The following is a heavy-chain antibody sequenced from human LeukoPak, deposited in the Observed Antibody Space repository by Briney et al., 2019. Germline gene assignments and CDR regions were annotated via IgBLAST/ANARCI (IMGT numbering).Heavy chain of an antibody. D-gene: IGHD2-15*01. V-gene: IGHV3-30*12. CDR1: AFTFSSYG. Sequence: GGSLRLSCAASAFTFSSYGMHWVRQAPGKGLEWVAVISYDGSNKYYADSVKGRFTISRDNSKNTLYLQMNSLRAEDTAVYYCARGAGYCSGGSCYSGPFFDYWGQGTLVTVSS. CDR2: ISYDGSNK. CDR3: ARGAGYCSGGSCYSGPFFDY. J-gene: IGHJ4*02.